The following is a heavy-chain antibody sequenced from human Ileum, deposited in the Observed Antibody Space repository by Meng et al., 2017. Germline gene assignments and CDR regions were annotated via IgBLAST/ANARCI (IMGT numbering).Heavy chain of an antibody. J-gene: IGHJ4*02. Sequence: SKTLSLTCTVSGGSTRNYYWNWIRQSPGKGLEWIGWIGIIYYSLNTNYNPSLKSRVTISLDQSKNQFSLRLNSVTAADTAVYYCARADRPSSYFDSWGQGTLVTVSS. V-gene: IGHV4-59*01. CDR3: ARADRPSSYFDS. CDR2: IYYSLNT. D-gene: IGHD3-22*01. CDR1: GGSTRNYY.